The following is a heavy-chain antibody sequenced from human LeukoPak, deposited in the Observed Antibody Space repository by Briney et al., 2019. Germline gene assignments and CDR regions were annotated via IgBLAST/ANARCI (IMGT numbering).Heavy chain of an antibody. V-gene: IGHV3-23*01. D-gene: IGHD2-21*02. CDR2: ISASGGNT. Sequence: PGGSLRLSCAASGFTFSIYAMSWVRQAPGKGLEWVSGISASGGNTNYADSVKGRFTISRDNSKNTLYLQMNSLRAEDTAVYYCAKGIGSFREILAYCGGDCYFRPEERFDYWGQGTLVTVSS. CDR1: GFTFSIYA. J-gene: IGHJ4*02. CDR3: AKGIGSFREILAYCGGDCYFRPEERFDY.